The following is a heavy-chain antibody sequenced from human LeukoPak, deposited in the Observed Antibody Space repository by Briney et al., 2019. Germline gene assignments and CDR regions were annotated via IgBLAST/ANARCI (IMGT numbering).Heavy chain of an antibody. Sequence: SGGPLRLSCAASGFTFSTYAMSWVRQAPGKGLDWVSTISGSGGNTYYADSVKGRFTISRDSSKNTLYLQMNSLRAEDTALYYCARRGRSSGSAQYYFDYWGQGALVTVSS. CDR3: ARRGRSSGSAQYYFDY. D-gene: IGHD3-22*01. J-gene: IGHJ4*02. CDR2: ISGSGGNT. V-gene: IGHV3-23*01. CDR1: GFTFSTYA.